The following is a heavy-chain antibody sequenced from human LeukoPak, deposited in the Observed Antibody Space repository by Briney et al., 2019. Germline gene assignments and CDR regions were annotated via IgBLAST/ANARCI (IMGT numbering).Heavy chain of an antibody. V-gene: IGHV3-7*01. J-gene: IGHJ6*02. Sequence: GGSLRLSCAASEFTFSDYWMSWVRQAPGKGPEWVANIKEDGSEKQYVDSVKGRFTVSRDNANNSLFLQMNSLRLEDTAVYYCATYKNWVAGDVWGQGTTVSVSS. D-gene: IGHD7-27*01. CDR1: EFTFSDYW. CDR3: ATYKNWVAGDV. CDR2: IKEDGSEK.